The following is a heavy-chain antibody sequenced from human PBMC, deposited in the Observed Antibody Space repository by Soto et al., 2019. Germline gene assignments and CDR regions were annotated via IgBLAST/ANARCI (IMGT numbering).Heavy chain of an antibody. V-gene: IGHV4-34*01. J-gene: IGHJ3*02. CDR1: GGSFSGYY. CDR2: INHSGST. D-gene: IGHD5-12*01. CDR3: ARVRATGAAFDI. Sequence: PSETLSLTCAVYGGSFSGYYWSWIRQPPGKGLEWIGEINHSGSTNYNPSLKSRVTISVDTSKSQFSLKLSSVTAADTAVYYCARVRATGAAFDIWGQGTMVTVS.